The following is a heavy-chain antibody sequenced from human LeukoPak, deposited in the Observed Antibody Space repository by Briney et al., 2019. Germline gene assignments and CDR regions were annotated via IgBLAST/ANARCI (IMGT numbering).Heavy chain of an antibody. D-gene: IGHD3-10*01. J-gene: IGHJ4*02. V-gene: IGHV3-23*01. CDR1: RFTFSSYA. CDR3: AKYRGFGDSYDS. Sequence: GGSLRLSCAASRFTFSSYAMSWVRQAPGVRLEWVSTIGGSGGGIYYADSVKGRFTISRDNSQSTLYLQMNSLRAEDTAVYYCAKYRGFGDSYDSWGQGTLVTVS. CDR2: IGGSGGGI.